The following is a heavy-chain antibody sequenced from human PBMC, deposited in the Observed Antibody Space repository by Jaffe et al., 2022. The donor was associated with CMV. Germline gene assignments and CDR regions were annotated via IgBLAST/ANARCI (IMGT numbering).Heavy chain of an antibody. D-gene: IGHD5-12*01. CDR2: IYYSGST. J-gene: IGHJ2*01. CDR1: GGSISSYY. V-gene: IGHV4-59*08. CDR3: ARSDIVATIFWYFDL. Sequence: QVQLQESGPGLVKPSETLSLTCTVSGGSISSYYWSWIRQPPGKGLEWIGYIYYSGSTNYNPSLKSRVTISVDTSKNQFSLKLSSVTAADTAVYYCARSDIVATIFWYFDLWGRGTLVTVSS.